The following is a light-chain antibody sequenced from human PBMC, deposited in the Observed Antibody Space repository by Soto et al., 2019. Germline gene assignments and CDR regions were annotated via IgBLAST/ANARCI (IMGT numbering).Light chain of an antibody. J-gene: IGLJ3*02. CDR3: SSFTSGGTWV. V-gene: IGLV2-14*03. CDR2: EVN. CDR1: SSDVGAYNH. Sequence: QSVLTQPASVSGSPGQSITISCTGTSSDVGAYNHVSWYQQHPGEVPKVMINEVNPRPSGVSNRFYASNSGNTASLTIAGLQAEDAATYCCSSFTSGGTWVFGGGTKLTVL.